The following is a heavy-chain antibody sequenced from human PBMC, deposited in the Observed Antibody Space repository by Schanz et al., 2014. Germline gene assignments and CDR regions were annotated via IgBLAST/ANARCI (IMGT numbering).Heavy chain of an antibody. Sequence: VQLVESGGGLVQPGGSLRLCCVASGFTFSSYAMHWVRQAPGKGLEWVAVISYDGSNKYYADSVKGRFTISRDNSKNTLYLQINSLRAEDTAVYYCARVRSGWNDGFDIWGQGTMVTVSS. CDR3: ARVRSGWNDGFDI. D-gene: IGHD6-19*01. J-gene: IGHJ3*02. V-gene: IGHV3-30*04. CDR2: ISYDGSNK. CDR1: GFTFSSYA.